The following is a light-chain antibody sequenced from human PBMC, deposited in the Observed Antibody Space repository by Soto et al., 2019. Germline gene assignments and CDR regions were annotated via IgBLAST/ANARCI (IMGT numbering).Light chain of an antibody. Sequence: EIVLTQSPGNLSLSPGERATLSCRASQSVSSSYLAWYQQKPGQAPRLLIYGASSRATGIPDRFSGSGSGTYFTLTISRLEPEDFAVYYCQQYGSSPTFGQGTKVEIK. CDR2: GAS. V-gene: IGKV3-20*01. J-gene: IGKJ1*01. CDR1: QSVSSSY. CDR3: QQYGSSPT.